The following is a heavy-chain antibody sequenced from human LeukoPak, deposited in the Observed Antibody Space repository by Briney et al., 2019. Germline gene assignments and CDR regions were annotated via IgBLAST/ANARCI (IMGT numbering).Heavy chain of an antibody. CDR3: ARVTRDWNYLLDY. D-gene: IGHD1-7*01. CDR2: IYSGGST. V-gene: IGHV3-53*01. Sequence: PGGSLRLSCAASGFTVSSNYMSWVRQAPGKGLEWVSVIYSGGSTYYADSVKGRFTISRDNSKNTLYLQMNSLRAEDTAVYYCARVTRDWNYLLDYWGQGTLVTVSS. J-gene: IGHJ4*02. CDR1: GFTVSSNY.